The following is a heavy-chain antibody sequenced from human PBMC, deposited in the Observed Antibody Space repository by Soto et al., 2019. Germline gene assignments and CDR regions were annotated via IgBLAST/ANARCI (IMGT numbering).Heavy chain of an antibody. CDR3: ASWEGGTRQNNWFDP. CDR2: ISAYNGNT. CDR1: GYTFTSYG. Sequence: QVQLVQSGAEVKKPGASVKVSCKASGYTFTSYGISWVRQAPGQGLEWMGWISAYNGNTNYAQKLQGRVTMTTDTSTSTAYMERRSLRSDDTAVYYCASWEGGTRQNNWFDPWGQGTLVTVSS. J-gene: IGHJ5*02. V-gene: IGHV1-18*01. D-gene: IGHD1-7*01.